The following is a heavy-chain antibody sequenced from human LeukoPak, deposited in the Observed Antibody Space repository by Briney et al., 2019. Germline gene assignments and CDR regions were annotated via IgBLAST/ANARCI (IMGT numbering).Heavy chain of an antibody. CDR2: IKSKTDGATT. CDR1: GFTFSSAW. V-gene: IGHV3-15*01. Sequence: GGSLRLSCAASGFTFSSAWMSWVRQAPGKGLEWVGRIKSKTDGATTDYTAPVKGRFTISRDDSKNTLYLQMNSLKTEDTAVYYCTADLGTTSLQDYYYYMDVWSDGTTVTVSS. D-gene: IGHD1-7*01. J-gene: IGHJ6*03. CDR3: TADLGTTSLQDYYYYMDV.